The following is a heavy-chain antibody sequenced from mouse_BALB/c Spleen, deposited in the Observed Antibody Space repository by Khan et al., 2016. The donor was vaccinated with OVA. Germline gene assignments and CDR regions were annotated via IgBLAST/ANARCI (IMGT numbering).Heavy chain of an antibody. CDR1: GYTFTDYA. CDR3: ARSACEGYYDY. Sequence: QVQLQQSGPELVRPGVSVKISCKGSGYTFTDYAIYWVKQSHAKSLEWVGLISTYSGNTNYNQKFKVKATMTVDKSTSSAYMELARLTSEESAIYYGARSACEGYYDYWGQGTTLTVSS. CDR2: ISTYSGNT. V-gene: IGHV1S137*01. J-gene: IGHJ2*01. D-gene: IGHD2-3*01.